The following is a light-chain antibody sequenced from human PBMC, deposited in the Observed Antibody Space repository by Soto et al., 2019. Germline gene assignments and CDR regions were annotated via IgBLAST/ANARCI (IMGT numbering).Light chain of an antibody. V-gene: IGKV3-11*01. CDR2: DAS. CDR1: QNVNNY. CDR3: QQRNNWPAIS. J-gene: IGKJ5*01. Sequence: EIVLTQSPATLSLSPGGRATLFCRASQNVNNYLAWYQQKPGQAPRLLIYDASNRATGIPARFSGSGSGTDFTLNISSLEPEDFAVYYCQQRNNWPAISFGQGTRLEIK.